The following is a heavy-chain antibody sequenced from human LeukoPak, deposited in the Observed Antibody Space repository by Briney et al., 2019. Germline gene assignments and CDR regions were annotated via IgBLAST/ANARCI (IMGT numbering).Heavy chain of an antibody. CDR2: INPADSDT. CDR3: ARGPNYYDSSGYYYVPY. D-gene: IGHD3-22*01. Sequence: GESLRISCKASGYSFTLFWIGWVRQMPGKGLEWMGIINPADSDTKYSPSFQGQVTISADKSISTAYLQWSSLKASDTAMYYCARGPNYYDSSGYYYVPYWGQGTLVTVSS. J-gene: IGHJ4*02. CDR1: GYSFTLFW. V-gene: IGHV5-51*01.